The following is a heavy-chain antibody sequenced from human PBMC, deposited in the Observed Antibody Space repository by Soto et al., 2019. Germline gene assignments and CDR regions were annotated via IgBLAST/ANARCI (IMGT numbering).Heavy chain of an antibody. V-gene: IGHV6-1*01. CDR3: ARVHCSAGTCLDGLDV. Sequence: PSQTLSLTCAISGDSVSSSGAAWNWIRQSPSRGLEWLGRIYYRSKWFYDYAASVQSRVTINPDTSRNQFSLQLNYVVPEDTAVYYCARVHCSAGTCLDGLDVWGQGTTVTVS. J-gene: IGHJ6*02. CDR2: IYYRSKWFY. CDR1: GDSVSSSGAA. D-gene: IGHD2-15*01.